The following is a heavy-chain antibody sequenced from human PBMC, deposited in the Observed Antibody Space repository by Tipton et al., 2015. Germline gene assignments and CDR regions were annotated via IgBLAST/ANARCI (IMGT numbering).Heavy chain of an antibody. Sequence: LRLSCTVSGASVSSGSYFWTWIRQSPGKGLEWIGYIYSSATTSYSSALRSRVTISVDTSKNQFSLNLRSVTAADTAVYFCAKTHGAYDWYLDHWGQGTLVTVSS. CDR3: AKTHGAYDWYLDH. CDR1: GASVSSGSYF. CDR2: IYSSATT. V-gene: IGHV4-61*01. D-gene: IGHD5-12*01. J-gene: IGHJ4*02.